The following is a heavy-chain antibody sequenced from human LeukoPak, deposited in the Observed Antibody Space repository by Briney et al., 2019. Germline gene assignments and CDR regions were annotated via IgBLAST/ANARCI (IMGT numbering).Heavy chain of an antibody. J-gene: IGHJ3*02. CDR3: AKDKSSSGWYDGAFDI. CDR2: IRGSGGGT. CDR1: GFTFSTYA. D-gene: IGHD6-19*01. Sequence: GGSLRLSCAAPGFTFSTYAMSWVRQAPGKGLDWVSAIRGSGGGTYYADSVKGRFTISRDNSKNTLDLQMNSLRAEDTAVYYCAKDKSSSGWYDGAFDIWGQGSMVTVSS. V-gene: IGHV3-23*01.